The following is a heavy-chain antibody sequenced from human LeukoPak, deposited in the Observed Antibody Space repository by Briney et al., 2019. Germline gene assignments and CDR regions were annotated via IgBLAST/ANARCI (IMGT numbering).Heavy chain of an antibody. CDR1: GGSISSSSYY. CDR2: IYYSGST. CDR3: ARFSRFLDRPGFDP. J-gene: IGHJ5*02. V-gene: IGHV4-39*01. D-gene: IGHD3-3*01. Sequence: PSETLSLTCTVSGGSISSSSYYWGWIRQPPGKGLEWIGSIYYSGSTYYNPSLKSRVTISVDTSKNQFSLKLSSVTAADTAVYYCARFSRFLDRPGFDPWGQGTLVTVSS.